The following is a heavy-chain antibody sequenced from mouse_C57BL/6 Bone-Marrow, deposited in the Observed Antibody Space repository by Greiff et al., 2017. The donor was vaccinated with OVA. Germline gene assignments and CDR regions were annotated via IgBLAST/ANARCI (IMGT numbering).Heavy chain of an antibody. CDR1: GFTFSDYG. CDR3: ARPYYGSSDGDY. J-gene: IGHJ2*01. Sequence: EVKLVESGGGLVKPGGSLKLSCAASGFTFSDYGMHWVRQAPEKGLEWVAYISSGSSTIYYADTVKGRFTISRDNAKNTLCLQMTSLRSEDTAMYYCARPYYGSSDGDYWGQGTTLTVSS. CDR2: ISSGSSTI. V-gene: IGHV5-17*01. D-gene: IGHD1-1*01.